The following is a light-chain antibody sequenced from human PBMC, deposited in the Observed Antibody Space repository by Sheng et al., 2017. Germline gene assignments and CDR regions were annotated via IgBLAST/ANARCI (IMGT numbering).Light chain of an antibody. CDR2: KAS. Sequence: DIQMTQSPSTLSASVGDRVTITCRASQSVSSWLAWYQQKAGKAPKVLIYKASSIESGVPSRFSGTGSGTEFTLTISSLQPDDFATYYCQQYSGYSYTFGQGTKLE. CDR3: QQYSGYSYT. J-gene: IGKJ2*01. V-gene: IGKV1-5*03. CDR1: QSVSSW.